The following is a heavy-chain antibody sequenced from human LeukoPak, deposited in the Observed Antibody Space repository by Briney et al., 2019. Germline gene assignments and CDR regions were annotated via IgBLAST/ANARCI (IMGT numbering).Heavy chain of an antibody. CDR1: GFTFSSYW. Sequence: GGSLRLSYAASGFTFSSYWMHWVRQAPGKGLVWVSRINSDGSSTSYADSVKGRFTISRDNAKNTLYLQMNSLRAEDTAVYYCARCLIMGGAPEYWGQGTLVTVSS. D-gene: IGHD3-16*01. CDR3: ARCLIMGGAPEY. CDR2: INSDGSST. V-gene: IGHV3-74*01. J-gene: IGHJ4*02.